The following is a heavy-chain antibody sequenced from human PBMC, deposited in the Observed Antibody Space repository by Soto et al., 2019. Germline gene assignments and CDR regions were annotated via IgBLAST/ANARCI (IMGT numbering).Heavy chain of an antibody. CDR1: GGTFSSYA. Sequence: QVQLVQSGAEVKKPGSSVKVSCKASGGTFSSYAISWVRQAPGQGLEWMGGIIPIFGTANYAQKFQGRVTITADDSTSTAYMELSSLRSEDTAVYYCANQELGYCSSTSCYRAAAGTPGAFDIWGQGTMVTVS. J-gene: IGHJ3*02. V-gene: IGHV1-69*01. D-gene: IGHD2-2*02. CDR3: ANQELGYCSSTSCYRAAAGTPGAFDI. CDR2: IIPIFGTA.